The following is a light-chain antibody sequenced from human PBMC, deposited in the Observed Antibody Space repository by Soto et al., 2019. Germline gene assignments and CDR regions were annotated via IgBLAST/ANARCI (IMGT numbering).Light chain of an antibody. CDR3: TSYTSVTIVV. V-gene: IGLV2-14*01. Sequence: QSALTQPRSVSGSPGQSVTISCTGTSGDGGDYDYVSWYQQHPGKAPKLLIFGFTNRPSGVSDRFSGSKSGNTASLTISALQAEDEADYYCTSYTSVTIVVFGGGTKLTVL. CDR2: GFT. J-gene: IGLJ2*01. CDR1: SGDGGDYDY.